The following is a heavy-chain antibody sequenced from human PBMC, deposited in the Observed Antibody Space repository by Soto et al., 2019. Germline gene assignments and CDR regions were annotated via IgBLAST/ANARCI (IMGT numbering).Heavy chain of an antibody. CDR1: GYILTSYG. Sequence: GSSVKVSCTASGYILTSYGVSWVRQAPGQGLECMGWVSAYNGNTNYTEKLQGRVTMTTDTSTRTAYMELRSLRSDDTAIYYCARVAFADTSPHPHGFDNRGQGTLVTVSS. CDR3: ARVAFADTSPHPHGFDN. D-gene: IGHD3-3*02. J-gene: IGHJ4*02. V-gene: IGHV1-18*01. CDR2: VSAYNGNT.